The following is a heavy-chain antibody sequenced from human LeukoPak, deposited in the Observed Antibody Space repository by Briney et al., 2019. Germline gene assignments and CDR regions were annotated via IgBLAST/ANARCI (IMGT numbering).Heavy chain of an antibody. J-gene: IGHJ4*02. CDR1: GFTFSSYW. Sequence: PGGSLRLSCAASGFTFSSYWMSWVRQAPGKGLEWVANIKQDGSEKYYVDSVKGRFTISRDNSKNTLYLQMNSLRAEDTAVYYCAKNPPVEGYDFWSGYSHFDYWGQGTLVTVSS. D-gene: IGHD3-3*01. CDR3: AKNPPVEGYDFWSGYSHFDY. V-gene: IGHV3-7*03. CDR2: IKQDGSEK.